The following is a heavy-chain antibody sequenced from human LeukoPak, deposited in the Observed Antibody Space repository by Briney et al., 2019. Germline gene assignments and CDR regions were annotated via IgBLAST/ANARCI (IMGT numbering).Heavy chain of an antibody. CDR3: TRDSYYKRQGGDFDI. D-gene: IGHD3-22*01. J-gene: IGHJ3*02. CDR1: GFTFSDYG. V-gene: IGHV3-30*03. Sequence: PGGSLRLSCAASGFTFSDYGMHWVRQAPGKGLEWVTLISYDGRNKYYADSVKGRFTISRDNSKNTLYLQMNSLRAEDTAVYYCTRDSYYKRQGGDFDIWGQGTMVTVSS. CDR2: ISYDGRNK.